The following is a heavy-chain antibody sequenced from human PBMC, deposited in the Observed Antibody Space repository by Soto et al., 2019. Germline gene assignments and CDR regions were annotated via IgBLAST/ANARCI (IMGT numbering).Heavy chain of an antibody. D-gene: IGHD3-22*01. V-gene: IGHV3-23*01. CDR1: GFTFSSYA. CDR3: AKDYYDSSGYYYGAEYFQH. CDR2: ISGSGGST. J-gene: IGHJ1*01. Sequence: GGSLRLSCTASGFTFSSYAMSWVRQAPGKGLEWVSAISGSGGSTYYADSVKGRFTISRDNSKNTLYLQMNSLRAEDTAVYYCAKDYYDSSGYYYGAEYFQHWGQGTLVTVSS.